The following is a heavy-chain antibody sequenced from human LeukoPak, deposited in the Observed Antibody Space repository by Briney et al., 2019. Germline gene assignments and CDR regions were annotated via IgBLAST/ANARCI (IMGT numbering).Heavy chain of an antibody. CDR1: GYTFTGYY. CDR2: INPNSGGT. Sequence: ASVKVSRKASGYTFTGYYMHWVRQAPGQGLEWMGWINPNSGGTNYAQKFQGRVTITRDTSISTAYMELSRLRSDDTAVYYCAILAPWYYYYYMDVWGKGTTVTVSS. V-gene: IGHV1-2*02. J-gene: IGHJ6*03. CDR3: AILAPWYYYYYMDV.